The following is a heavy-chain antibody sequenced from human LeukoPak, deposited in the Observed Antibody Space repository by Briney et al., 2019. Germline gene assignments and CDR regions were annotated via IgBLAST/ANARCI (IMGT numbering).Heavy chain of an antibody. V-gene: IGHV3-7*01. CDR3: ATGRWFGEFAGSAFED. J-gene: IGHJ4*02. CDR2: IKEDGSVI. CDR1: GFVFSNYW. D-gene: IGHD3-10*01. Sequence: PGGSLRLSCLGSGFVFSNYWMTWLRQAPGEGLEWVANIKEDGSVIYYADSVKGRFTISRDNAKNSVYLQMNSLRVEDTALYYCATGRWFGEFAGSAFEDWGQGALVTVSS.